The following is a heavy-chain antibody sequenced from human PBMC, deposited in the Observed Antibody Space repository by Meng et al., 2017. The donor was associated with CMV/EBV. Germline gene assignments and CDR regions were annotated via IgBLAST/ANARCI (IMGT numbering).Heavy chain of an antibody. V-gene: IGHV6-1*01. CDR1: GDSVSSNSAA. J-gene: IGHJ4*02. Sequence: SCVISGDSVSSNSAAWNWIRQSPSRGLEWLGRTYYRSKWYNDYAVSVKSRITINPDTSKNQFSLQLNSVTPEDTAVYYCARAPGIWSPYYFDYWGQGTLVTVSS. CDR2: TYYRSKWYN. CDR3: ARAPGIWSPYYFDY. D-gene: IGHD2-15*01.